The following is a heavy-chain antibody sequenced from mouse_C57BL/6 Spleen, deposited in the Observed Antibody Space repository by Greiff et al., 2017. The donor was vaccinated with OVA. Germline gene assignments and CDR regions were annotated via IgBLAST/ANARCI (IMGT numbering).Heavy chain of an antibody. J-gene: IGHJ1*03. Sequence: EVQGVESGGGLVKPGGSLKLSCAASGFTFSDYGMHWVRQAPEKGLEWVAYISSGSSTIYYADTVKGRFTISRDNAKNTLFLQMTSLRSEDTAMYYCAMAVYYGSSYGYFDGWGTGTTVTVSS. V-gene: IGHV5-17*01. CDR1: GFTFSDYG. D-gene: IGHD1-1*01. CDR2: ISSGSSTI. CDR3: AMAVYYGSSYGYFDG.